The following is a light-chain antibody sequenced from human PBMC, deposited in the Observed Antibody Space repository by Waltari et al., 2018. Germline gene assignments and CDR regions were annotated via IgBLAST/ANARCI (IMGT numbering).Light chain of an antibody. Sequence: EIVLTQSPATLSLSPGERATLSCRASQSVSSYLAWYQQKPGQAPRLLIYDASNRATGIPARFSGSGSGTDFTLTISSLEPEDFAVYYCQQRSNWHPGLTFGGGTKVEIK. CDR3: QQRSNWHPGLT. CDR1: QSVSSY. J-gene: IGKJ4*01. CDR2: DAS. V-gene: IGKV3-11*01.